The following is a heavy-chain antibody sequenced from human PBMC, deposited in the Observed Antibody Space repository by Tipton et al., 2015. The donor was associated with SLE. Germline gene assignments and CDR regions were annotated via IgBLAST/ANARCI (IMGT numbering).Heavy chain of an antibody. D-gene: IGHD1-1*01. V-gene: IGHV4-61*02. Sequence: TLSLTCTVSGGSISSGSYYWSWIRQPAGKGLEWIGRIYTSGSTNYNPSLKSRVTISVDTSKNQFSLKLSSVTAADTAVYYCAREGIQLERLYYYYYMDVWGKGTTVTISS. CDR3: AREGIQLERLYYYYYMDV. CDR2: IYTSGST. J-gene: IGHJ6*03. CDR1: GGSISSGSYY.